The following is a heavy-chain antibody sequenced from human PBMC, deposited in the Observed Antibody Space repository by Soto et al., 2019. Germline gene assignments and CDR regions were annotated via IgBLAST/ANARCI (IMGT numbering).Heavy chain of an antibody. CDR1: GGSISSYY. D-gene: IGHD5-12*01. Sequence: PSETLSLTCTVSGGSISSYYWSWIRQPPGKGLEWIGYIYYSGSTNYNPSLKSRVTISVDTSKNQFSLKLSSVTAADTAVYYCARARVDYYYAMDVWGQGTTVTVSS. V-gene: IGHV4-59*01. J-gene: IGHJ6*02. CDR3: ARARVDYYYAMDV. CDR2: IYYSGST.